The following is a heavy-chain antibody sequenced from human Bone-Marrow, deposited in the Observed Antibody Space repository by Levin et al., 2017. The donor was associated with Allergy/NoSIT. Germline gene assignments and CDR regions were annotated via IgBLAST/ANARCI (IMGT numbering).Heavy chain of an antibody. CDR3: ARVRDYFRWFDP. CDR1: GDSIRGDYW. V-gene: IGHV4/OR15-8*02. D-gene: IGHD3-10*02. J-gene: IGHJ5*02. Sequence: SETLSLTCSVSGDSIRGDYWWTWVRQPPGKGLEWIGAVSHKGGAVYDPSLGRRVTISMDKSRNQFSLKVLSVTAADTAMYYCARVRDYFRWFDPWGQGTLVTVSS. CDR2: VSHKGGA.